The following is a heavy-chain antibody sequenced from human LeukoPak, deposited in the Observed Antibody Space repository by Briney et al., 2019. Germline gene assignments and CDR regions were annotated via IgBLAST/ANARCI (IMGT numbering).Heavy chain of an antibody. J-gene: IGHJ4*02. V-gene: IGHV3-30*18. D-gene: IGHD3-22*01. CDR3: AKDKRYYDSSGYYYRFDY. CDR1: GFTFSSYG. Sequence: GGSLRLSCAASGFTFSSYGMHWVRQAPGKGLEWVAVISYDGSNKYYADSVKGRFTISRDNSKDTLYLQMNSLRAEDTAVYYCAKDKRYYDSSGYYYRFDYWGQGTLVTVSS. CDR2: ISYDGSNK.